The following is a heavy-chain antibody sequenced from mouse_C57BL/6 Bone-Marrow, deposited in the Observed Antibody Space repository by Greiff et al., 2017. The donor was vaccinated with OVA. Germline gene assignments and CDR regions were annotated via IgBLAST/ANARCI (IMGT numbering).Heavy chain of an antibody. D-gene: IGHD1-1*01. J-gene: IGHJ4*01. CDR2: ISSGGSYT. CDR3: ARHIYYYGSSPYAMDY. Sequence: EVQRVESGGDLVKPGGSLKLSCAASGFTFSSYGMSWVRQTPDKRLEWVATISSGGSYTYYPDSVKGRFTISRDNAKNTLYLQMSSLKSEDTAMYYCARHIYYYGSSPYAMDYWGQGTSVTVSS. V-gene: IGHV5-6*01. CDR1: GFTFSSYG.